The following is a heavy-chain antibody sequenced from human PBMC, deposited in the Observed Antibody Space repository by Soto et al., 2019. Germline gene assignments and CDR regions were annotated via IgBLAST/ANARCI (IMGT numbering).Heavy chain of an antibody. V-gene: IGHV4-4*07. CDR3: ARSGGTFNLDY. D-gene: IGHD1-26*01. Sequence: QVQLQESGPGLMKPSETLSLTCTVSGGSISSYYWSWIRQPAGEGLEWIGRIYSSGSTSYNPSLKSRVTMLVDTSKNQFSLKLSSVTGADTAVYYCARSGGTFNLDYWGQGTLVTVSS. CDR1: GGSISSYY. CDR2: IYSSGST. J-gene: IGHJ4*02.